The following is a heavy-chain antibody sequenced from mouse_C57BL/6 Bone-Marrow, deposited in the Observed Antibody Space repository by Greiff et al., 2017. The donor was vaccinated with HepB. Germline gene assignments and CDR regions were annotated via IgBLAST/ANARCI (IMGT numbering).Heavy chain of an antibody. CDR1: YTFSRRLH. Sequence: VQLQESGPELARPWASVKISCQAFYTFSRRLHFAIRATNYWMHWVKQRPGQGLEWIGAIYPGNGDTRYNQKFKGKATLTADKSSSTTYMQLSSLTSEDSAVYYSAHNYYGSSYYAMDYWGQGTSVTVSS. V-gene: IGHV1-87*01. CDR3: SEDSAVYYSAHNYYGSSYYAMDY. J-gene: IGHJ4*01. D-gene: IGHD1-1*01. CDR2: GQGLEWIG.